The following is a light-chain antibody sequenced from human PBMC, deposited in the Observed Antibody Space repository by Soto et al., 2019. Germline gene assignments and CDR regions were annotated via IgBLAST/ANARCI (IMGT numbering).Light chain of an antibody. V-gene: IGKV1-27*01. CDR1: QNISTY. J-gene: IGKJ4*01. Sequence: DIQMNQAPSSLSSSVGDRVTITCRARQNISTYLACYQQKPGKVPKLLISAAYTLLSGVPPPFSGCGSGTDFTLTISSLQPEDVATYYCQKYDNAPLTFGGGTKVEIK. CDR2: AAY. CDR3: QKYDNAPLT.